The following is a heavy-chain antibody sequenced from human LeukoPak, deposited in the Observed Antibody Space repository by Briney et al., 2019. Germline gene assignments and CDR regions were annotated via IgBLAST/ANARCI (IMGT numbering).Heavy chain of an antibody. CDR2: ISSSSSYI. CDR3: ARDYADDFWSGYSHRGYYYMDV. D-gene: IGHD3-3*01. V-gene: IGHV3-21*01. J-gene: IGHJ6*03. CDR1: GFTFSSYS. Sequence: GGSLRLSCAASGFTFSSYSMNWVRQAPGKGLEWVSSISSSSSYIYYADSVKGRFTISRDNAKNSLYLQMNSLRAEDTAVYYCARDYADDFWSGYSHRGYYYMDVWGKGTMVTVS.